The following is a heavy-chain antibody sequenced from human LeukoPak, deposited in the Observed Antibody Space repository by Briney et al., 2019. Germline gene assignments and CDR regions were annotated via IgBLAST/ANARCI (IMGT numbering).Heavy chain of an antibody. J-gene: IGHJ3*02. CDR2: IYYSGST. D-gene: IGHD6-19*01. CDR1: GGSISSSSYY. CDR3: ATGPSSGWKRGAFDI. Sequence: SETLSLTCTVSGGSISSSSYYWGWIRQPPGKGLEWIGSIYYSGSTYYNPSLKSRVTISVDTSKNQFSLKLSSVTVADTAVYYCATGPSSGWKRGAFDIWGQGTMVTVSS. V-gene: IGHV4-39*01.